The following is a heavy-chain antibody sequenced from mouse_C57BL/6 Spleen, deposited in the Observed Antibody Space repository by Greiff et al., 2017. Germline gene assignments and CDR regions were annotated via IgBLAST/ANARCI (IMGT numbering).Heavy chain of an antibody. CDR1: GFTFSDYG. CDR2: ISSGSSTI. D-gene: IGHD2-4*01. CDR3: ARYDDYDPYAMDY. J-gene: IGHJ4*01. Sequence: EVHLVESGGGLVKPGGSLKLSCAASGFTFSDYGMHWVRQAPEKGLEWVAYISSGSSTIYYADTVKGRFTISRDNAKNTLFLQMTSLRSEDTAMYYCARYDDYDPYAMDYWGQGTSVTVSS. V-gene: IGHV5-17*01.